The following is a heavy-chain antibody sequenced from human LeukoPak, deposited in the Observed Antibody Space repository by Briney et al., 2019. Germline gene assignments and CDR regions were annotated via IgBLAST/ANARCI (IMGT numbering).Heavy chain of an antibody. CDR3: ARARVRSYSYDSSGFYTSDWHSDL. Sequence: PSETLSLTCTVSGDSLRNYCWSWIRQPPGKGLEWIGYIYSSGTTKYNPSLKSRGTISGDPSKNQFSLKLSSVTAADTAVYYCARARVRSYSYDSSGFYTSDWHSDLWGRRSLVTVSS. CDR2: IYSSGTT. CDR1: GDSLRNYC. J-gene: IGHJ2*01. V-gene: IGHV4-59*01. D-gene: IGHD3-22*01.